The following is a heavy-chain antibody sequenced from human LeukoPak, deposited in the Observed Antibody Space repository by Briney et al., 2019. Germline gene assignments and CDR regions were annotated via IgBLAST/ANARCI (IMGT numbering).Heavy chain of an antibody. V-gene: IGHV3-66*01. J-gene: IGHJ4*02. D-gene: IGHD3-22*01. CDR3: AREKYYYDSSGYLTYYFDY. CDR2: IYSGGST. CDR1: GFTVSSNY. Sequence: GGSLRLSCAASGFTVSSNYMSWVRQAPGKGLEWVSVIYSGGSTYYADSVKGRFTISRDNSKNTLYLQMNSLRAEDTAVYYCAREKYYYDSSGYLTYYFDYWGQGTLVTVSS.